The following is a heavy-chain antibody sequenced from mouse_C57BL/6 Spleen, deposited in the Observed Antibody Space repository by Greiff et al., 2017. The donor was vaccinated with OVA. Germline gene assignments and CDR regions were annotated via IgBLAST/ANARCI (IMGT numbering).Heavy chain of an antibody. D-gene: IGHD1-1*01. CDR1: GYTFTSYW. CDR3: ARDGSNWYFDV. J-gene: IGHJ1*03. V-gene: IGHV1-55*01. Sequence: QVQLQQPGAELVKPGASVKMSCKASGYTFTSYWITWVKQRPGQGLEWIGDIYPGSGSTNYNEKFKSKATLTADPAASTAYMQLSSLTSEDAAVYYCARDGSNWYFDVWGTGTTVTVSS. CDR2: IYPGSGST.